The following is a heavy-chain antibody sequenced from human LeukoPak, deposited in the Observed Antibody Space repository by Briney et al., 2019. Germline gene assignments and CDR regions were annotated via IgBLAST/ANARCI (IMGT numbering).Heavy chain of an antibody. CDR3: AKDVGKWESLHFFDY. CDR1: GFTLSSYA. D-gene: IGHD1-26*01. Sequence: GGSLRLSCAASGFTLSSYAMTWVRQAPGKGLEWVSAVSGSGDSTSYADSVKGRLTISRDNSKNTLYLQMNSLRADDTAVYYCAKDVGKWESLHFFDYWGQGTLVTVSS. J-gene: IGHJ4*02. CDR2: VSGSGDST. V-gene: IGHV3-23*01.